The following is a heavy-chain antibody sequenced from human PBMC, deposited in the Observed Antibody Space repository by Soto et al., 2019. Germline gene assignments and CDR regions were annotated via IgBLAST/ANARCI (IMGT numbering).Heavy chain of an antibody. CDR2: IRSSSSYI. J-gene: IGHJ6*02. Sequence: EVQLGESGGGLVKPGGSLSVSGAASGVSFRSYSMNWVRQAPGQGLAWVSSIRSSSSYIDYADSVKGRFTISRDNAKNSLYLQMNSLRAEDTAVYYCARRMDVWGQGTTVTVSS. CDR3: ARRMDV. V-gene: IGHV3-21*01. CDR1: GVSFRSYS.